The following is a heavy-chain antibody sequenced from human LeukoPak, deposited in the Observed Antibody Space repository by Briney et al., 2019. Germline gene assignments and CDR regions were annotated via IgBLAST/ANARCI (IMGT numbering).Heavy chain of an antibody. CDR3: AREEQWLGNDY. CDR2: IHTRGST. J-gene: IGHJ4*02. V-gene: IGHV4-61*02. CDR1: GGSIGSGSYY. Sequence: SQTLSLTCTVSGGSIGSGSYYWSWIRHPAGTGLEWIGRIHTRGSTNYNPSLKRRVPISVDTSKNQFSLKLSSVTAADTAVYYCAREEQWLGNDYWGQGTLVTVSS. D-gene: IGHD6-19*01.